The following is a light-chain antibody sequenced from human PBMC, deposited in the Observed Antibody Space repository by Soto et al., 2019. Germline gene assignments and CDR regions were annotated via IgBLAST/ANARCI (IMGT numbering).Light chain of an antibody. J-gene: IGLJ3*02. V-gene: IGLV1-51*02. Sequence: QSVLTQPPSVSAAPGHQVTIFCSGSSSNIGNNYVSWYQQLPGTASKLLIFENNKRPSGIPDRFSGSKSGTSATLGITGLQTGDEADYYCGTWDSSLSVGVFGGGTQLT. CDR3: GTWDSSLSVGV. CDR2: ENN. CDR1: SSNIGNNY.